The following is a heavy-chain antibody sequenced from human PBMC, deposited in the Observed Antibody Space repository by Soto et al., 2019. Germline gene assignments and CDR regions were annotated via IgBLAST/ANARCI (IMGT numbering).Heavy chain of an antibody. CDR1: GFTFSSYG. CDR3: AKDGSSWYFDY. D-gene: IGHD6-13*01. J-gene: IGHJ4*02. V-gene: IGHV3-30*18. Sequence: PGGSLRLSCAASGFTFSSYGMHWVRQAPGKGLEWVAVISYDGSNKYYADSVKGRFTISRDNSKNTLYLQMNSLRAEDTAVYYCAKDGSSWYFDYWGQGTLVTVSS. CDR2: ISYDGSNK.